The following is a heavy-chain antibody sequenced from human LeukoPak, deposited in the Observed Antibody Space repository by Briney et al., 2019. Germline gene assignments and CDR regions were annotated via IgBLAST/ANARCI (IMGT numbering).Heavy chain of an antibody. CDR1: GGSFSGYY. Sequence: SETLSLTCAVYGGSFSGYYWSWVRQPAGKGLEWIGRIYTSGSTNYNPSLKSRVTMSVDTSKNQFSLKLSSVTAADTAVYYCARDGYNYDAFDIWGQGTMVTVSS. CDR2: IYTSGST. CDR3: ARDGYNYDAFDI. D-gene: IGHD5-24*01. J-gene: IGHJ3*02. V-gene: IGHV4-4*07.